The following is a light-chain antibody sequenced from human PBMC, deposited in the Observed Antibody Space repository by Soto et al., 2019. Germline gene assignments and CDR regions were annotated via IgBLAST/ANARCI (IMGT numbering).Light chain of an antibody. CDR2: EVS. J-gene: IGLJ1*01. CDR1: SSDVGAYNY. Sequence: QSVLTQPPSASGSPGQSVTISCTGTSSDVGAYNYVSWYQQHPGKAPKLMIYEVSKRPSGVPDRFSGSKSGNTASLTVSGLQAEDEADYYCSSYAGSNTHFGTGTKLTVL. V-gene: IGLV2-8*01. CDR3: SSYAGSNTH.